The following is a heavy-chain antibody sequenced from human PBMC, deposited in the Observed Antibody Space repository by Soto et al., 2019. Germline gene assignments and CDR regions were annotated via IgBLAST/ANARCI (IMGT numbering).Heavy chain of an antibody. CDR1: GFSLSTSGVG. J-gene: IGHJ4*02. CDR3: AHSSWFGELPH. CDR2: IYWDDDK. V-gene: IGHV2-5*02. Sequence: QITLKESGPTLVKPTQTLTLTCTFSGFSLSTSGVGVGWIRQPPGKALEWLALIYWDDDKRYSPSLKGRLTNTKDTSKNQVVLTMTNMDPVDTATYYWAHSSWFGELPHWGQGTLVTVSS. D-gene: IGHD3-10*01.